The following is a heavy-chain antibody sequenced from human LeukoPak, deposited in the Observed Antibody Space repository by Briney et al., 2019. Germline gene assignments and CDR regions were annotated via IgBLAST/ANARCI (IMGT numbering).Heavy chain of an antibody. CDR2: INPSGGST. CDR1: GYTFTSYY. J-gene: IGHJ4*02. CDR3: ARARGIVGATTSFDY. V-gene: IGHV1-46*01. D-gene: IGHD1-26*01. Sequence: ASVKVSCKASGYTFTSYYMHWVRQAPGQGLEWMGIINPSGGSTNYAQKLQGRVTMTTDTSTSTAYMELRSLRSDDTAVYYCARARGIVGATTSFDYWGQGTLVTVSS.